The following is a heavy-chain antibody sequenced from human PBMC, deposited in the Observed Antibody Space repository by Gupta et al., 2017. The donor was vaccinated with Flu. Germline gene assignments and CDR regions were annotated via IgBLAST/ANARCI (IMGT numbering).Heavy chain of an antibody. J-gene: IGHJ3*01. CDR2: IKNKKDGGTT. CDR3: ATPNSATVSGVFIVGSAFDL. Sequence: EVQLVVESGGGLVKPGGSLRRSCAASGFTFMNVWMSWVRQAQGKGLEWVGHIKNKKDGGTTDYASPVKGRFTISRDDSKNTVYLQMNSLITDDTAVYYCATPNSATVSGVFIVGSAFDLWGQGTLVTASS. V-gene: IGHV3-15*01. CDR1: GFTFMNVW. D-gene: IGHD3-3*01.